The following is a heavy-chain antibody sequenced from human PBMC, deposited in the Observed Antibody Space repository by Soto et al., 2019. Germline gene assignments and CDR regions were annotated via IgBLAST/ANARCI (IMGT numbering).Heavy chain of an antibody. D-gene: IGHD3-3*01. V-gene: IGHV4-30-4*01. CDR3: FLHRSGYYYYGMDF. J-gene: IGHJ6*02. CDR1: GGSISSGDYY. CDR2: IYYSGST. Sequence: SETLSLTCTVSGGSISSGDYYWSWIRQPPGKGLEWIGYIYYSGSTYYNPSLKSRVTISVDTSKNQFSLKLSSVTAADTAVYYCFLHRSGYYYYGMDFWGQGSKVPVAS.